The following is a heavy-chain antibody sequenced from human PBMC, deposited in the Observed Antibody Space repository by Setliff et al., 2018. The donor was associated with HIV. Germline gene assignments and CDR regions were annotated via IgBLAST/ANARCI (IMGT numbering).Heavy chain of an antibody. Sequence: SETLSLTCTVSGGSITSGSYYWGWIRQPPGKGLEWIGSIYYSGSTYYNPSLSSRLTISVDTSKNQVSLRLSSVTAADTGVYYCARHRDPPGSRWIYYYYYMDLWGEGTTVTVSS. V-gene: IGHV4-39*01. J-gene: IGHJ6*03. CDR2: IYYSGST. CDR3: ARHRDPPGSRWIYYYYYMDL. D-gene: IGHD6-13*01. CDR1: GGSITSGSYY.